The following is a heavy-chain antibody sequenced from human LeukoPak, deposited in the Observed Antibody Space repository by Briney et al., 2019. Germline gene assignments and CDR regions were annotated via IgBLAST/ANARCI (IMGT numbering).Heavy chain of an antibody. D-gene: IGHD3-9*01. CDR2: ISSSSSTI. CDR1: GFTFSSYS. Sequence: GGSLRLSCAASGFTFSSYSMLWVRQAPGKGLEWVSYISSSSSTIYYADSVKGRFTISRDNAKNTLYLQMNSLRAEDTAVYYCARAGRGLRYFDWLTYDYWGQGTLVTVSS. J-gene: IGHJ4*02. CDR3: ARAGRGLRYFDWLTYDY. V-gene: IGHV3-48*04.